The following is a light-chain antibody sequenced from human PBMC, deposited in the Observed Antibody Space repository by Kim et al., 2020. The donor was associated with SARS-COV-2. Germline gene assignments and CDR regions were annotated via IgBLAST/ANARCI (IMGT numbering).Light chain of an antibody. Sequence: EIVLTQSPGTLSLSPGERATLSCRASQSVSSSYLAWYQQKPGQAPRLLIYGASSRATGIPDRFSGSGSGTDFTLTISRLEPEDFAVYCWQQYGSSPRITFGQGARVEIK. J-gene: IGKJ5*01. V-gene: IGKV3-20*01. CDR2: GAS. CDR1: QSVSSSY. CDR3: QQYGSSPRIT.